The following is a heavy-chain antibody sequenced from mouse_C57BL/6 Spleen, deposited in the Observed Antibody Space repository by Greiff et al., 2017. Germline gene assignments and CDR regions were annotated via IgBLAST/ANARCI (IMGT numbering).Heavy chain of an antibody. CDR3: ARGGLPWYFDV. D-gene: IGHD2-2*01. J-gene: IGHJ1*03. V-gene: IGHV1-55*01. CDR1: GYPFPSYW. CDR2: IYPGGGSP. Sequence: QVQLQQPGAELVKPGASVKMSCKASGYPFPSYWITWVKQRPGQGLEWLGDIYPGGGSPNYNEKLKSKATLTVDTSSSTDYMQLSSLTAEDSAVYYCARGGLPWYFDVWGTGTTVTVSS.